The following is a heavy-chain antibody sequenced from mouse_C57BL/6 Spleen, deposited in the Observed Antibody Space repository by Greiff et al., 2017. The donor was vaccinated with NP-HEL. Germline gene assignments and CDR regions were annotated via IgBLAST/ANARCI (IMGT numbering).Heavy chain of an antibody. D-gene: IGHD1-1*01. V-gene: IGHV5-6*01. CDR2: ISSGGSYT. J-gene: IGHJ2*01. CDR1: GFTFSSYG. Sequence: VQLKESGGDLVKPGGSLKLSCAASGFTFSSYGMSWVRQTPDKRLEWVATISSGGSYTYYPDSVKGRFTISRDNAKNTLYLQMSSLKSEDTAMYYCARQTTVVANYFDYWGQGTTLTASS. CDR3: ARQTTVVANYFDY.